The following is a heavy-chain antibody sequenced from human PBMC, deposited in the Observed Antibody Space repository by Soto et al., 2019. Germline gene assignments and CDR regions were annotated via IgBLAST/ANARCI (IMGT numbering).Heavy chain of an antibody. V-gene: IGHV4-4*07. Sequence: LSLTCTVSGGSINTFYWSWVLRPAGKGLEWIGRIFSSGSTSFNPSLESRVAMSVDTSKNHFSLNLSSVTAADMAVYYCAREGSYSAYNFAHGIQLWSFDFWGQGALVTVSS. CDR1: GGSINTFY. J-gene: IGHJ4*02. CDR2: IFSSGST. D-gene: IGHD5-12*01. CDR3: AREGSYSAYNFAHGIQLWSFDF.